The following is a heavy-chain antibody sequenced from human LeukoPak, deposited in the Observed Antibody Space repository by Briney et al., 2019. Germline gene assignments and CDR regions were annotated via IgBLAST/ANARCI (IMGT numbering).Heavy chain of an antibody. D-gene: IGHD3-22*01. CDR2: IKGDGSST. J-gene: IGHJ4*02. CDR3: VRSAFHAGSGNYYDY. CDR1: GFTFSNYW. V-gene: IGHV3-74*01. Sequence: GGSLRLSCAASGFTFSNYWMHWVRQTPGEGLVCVSLIKGDGSSTTYADSVKGRFTISRDNAKNTVYLQMNSLRVEDTAVYYCVRSAFHAGSGNYYDYWGQGTLVTVSS.